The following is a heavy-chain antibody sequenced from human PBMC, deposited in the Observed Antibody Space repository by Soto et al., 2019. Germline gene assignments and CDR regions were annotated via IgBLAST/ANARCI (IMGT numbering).Heavy chain of an antibody. D-gene: IGHD1-26*01. J-gene: IGHJ6*02. CDR3: ARIGQMGGMDV. CDR1: GFSLSTSGML. Sequence: SGPTLVNPSQTLTLTCTFSGFSLSTSGMLVSWIRQPPGKALEWLARIDWDDDKFYSTSLKTRLTISKDTSKNQVVLTMTNMDPVDTATYYCARIGQMGGMDVWGQATKVTVYS. V-gene: IGHV2-70*04. CDR2: IDWDDDK.